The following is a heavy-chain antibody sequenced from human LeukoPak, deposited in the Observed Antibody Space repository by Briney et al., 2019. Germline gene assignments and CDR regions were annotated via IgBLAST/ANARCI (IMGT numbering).Heavy chain of an antibody. D-gene: IGHD3-16*01. CDR1: GGSISSYY. CDR2: MYYSGSTNSGST. V-gene: IGHV4-59*01. J-gene: IGHJ4*02. Sequence: PSETPSLTCTVSGGSISSYYWTWIRQPPGKGLEWIGYMYYSGSTNSGSTNYNPSLKSRVTISGDTSKNQFSLTLSSVTAADTAVYFCARDRALGSGKYYFDYWGQGTLVTVSS. CDR3: ARDRALGSGKYYFDY.